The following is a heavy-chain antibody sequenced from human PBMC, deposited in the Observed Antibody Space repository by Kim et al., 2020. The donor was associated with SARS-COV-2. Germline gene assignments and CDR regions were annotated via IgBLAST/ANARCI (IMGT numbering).Heavy chain of an antibody. V-gene: IGHV4-34*01. J-gene: IGHJ1*01. CDR3: ARQGYYGEYFQH. Sequence: NCNPSLKSRVTISVDTSKNQFSLKLSSVTAADTAVYYCARQGYYGEYFQHWGQGTLVTVSS. D-gene: IGHD3-22*01.